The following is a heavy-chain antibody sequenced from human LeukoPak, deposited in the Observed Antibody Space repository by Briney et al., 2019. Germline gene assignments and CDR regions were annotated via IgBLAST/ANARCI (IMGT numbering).Heavy chain of an antibody. CDR2: ISSSTSTI. CDR3: ARNGGDKSFDS. J-gene: IGHJ4*02. Sequence: GGSLRLSCEASGFTFSTYSMNWVRQAPGKGLEWISYISSSTSTISYADSVKGRFTVSRDNAKNSLYLQINSLRAEDTAVYYCARNGGDKSFDSWGQRTLVTVSS. CDR1: GFTFSTYS. D-gene: IGHD4-23*01. V-gene: IGHV3-48*01.